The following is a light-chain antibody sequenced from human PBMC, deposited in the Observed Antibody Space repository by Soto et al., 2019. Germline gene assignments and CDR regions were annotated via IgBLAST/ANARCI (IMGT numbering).Light chain of an antibody. CDR3: QQYGSSPQA. V-gene: IGKV3-11*01. CDR2: GAS. J-gene: IGKJ2*01. Sequence: EVVLTQSPATLSLSPGERATLSCRASQNVRTFLDWYQQKPGQAPRLLIYGASNRATGIPARFSGSGSGTDFTLTISSLEPEDFAVYYCQQYGSSPQAFGQGTKLEIK. CDR1: QNVRTF.